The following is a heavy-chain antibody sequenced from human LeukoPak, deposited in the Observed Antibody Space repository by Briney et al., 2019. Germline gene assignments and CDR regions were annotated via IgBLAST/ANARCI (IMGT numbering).Heavy chain of an antibody. Sequence: GGSLRLSCAASGFTFSSYAMHWVRQAPGKGLEWVAVISYDGSNKYYADSVKGRFTVSRDNSKRSLYLHLTSLTPEDTALYYCAKDSFVGTTSFLDSWGQGTLDIVSS. CDR3: AKDSFVGTTSFLDS. D-gene: IGHD1-26*01. J-gene: IGHJ4*02. CDR1: GFTFSSYA. V-gene: IGHV3-30-3*01. CDR2: ISYDGSNK.